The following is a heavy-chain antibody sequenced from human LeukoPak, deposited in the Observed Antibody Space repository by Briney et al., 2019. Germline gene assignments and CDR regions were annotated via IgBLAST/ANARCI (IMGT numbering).Heavy chain of an antibody. CDR2: IYYSGST. CDR1: ASSFKTDYC. V-gene: IGHV4-61*01. J-gene: IGHJ4*02. CDR3: ARVIGQWLTYYYFDY. D-gene: IGHD6-19*01. Sequence: PSETLSLTCNVSASSFKTDYCWGWILQPPGKGLEWIVYIYYSGSTNYNPSLKSRVTISVDTSKNQFSLKLSSVTAADTAVYYCARVIGQWLTYYYFDYWGQGTLVTVSS.